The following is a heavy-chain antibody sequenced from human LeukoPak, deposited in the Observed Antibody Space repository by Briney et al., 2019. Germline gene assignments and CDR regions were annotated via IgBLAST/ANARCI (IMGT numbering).Heavy chain of an antibody. CDR1: GFDFSDYY. Sequence: MAGGSLRLSCAASGFDFSDYYMTWIRQAPGKGLEWVSYITSNGNSKYYADSVKGRFIISRDNAKNSLYLQMNSLRAEDTAVYYCTRDSLPVDANIVPYSDYWGQGTLVTVSS. J-gene: IGHJ4*02. CDR3: TRDSLPVDANIVPYSDY. V-gene: IGHV3-11*01. D-gene: IGHD3-16*02. CDR2: ITSNGNSK.